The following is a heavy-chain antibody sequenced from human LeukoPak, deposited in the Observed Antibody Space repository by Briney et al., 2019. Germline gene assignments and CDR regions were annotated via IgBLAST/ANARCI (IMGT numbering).Heavy chain of an antibody. CDR2: IIPIFGTA. CDR1: GDTFSNYA. D-gene: IGHD5-24*01. J-gene: IGHJ4*02. V-gene: IGHV1-69*06. Sequence: ASVKVSCKASGDTFSNYAISWVRQAPGQGLEWMGGIIPIFGTAKYAQKFQGRVTITADTSTSTAYMELSSLRSEDTAVYYCARAGWLQYYYFDYWGQGTLVSVSS. CDR3: ARAGWLQYYYFDY.